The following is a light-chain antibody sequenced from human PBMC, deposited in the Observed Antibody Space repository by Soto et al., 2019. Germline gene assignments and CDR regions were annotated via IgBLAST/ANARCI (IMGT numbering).Light chain of an antibody. J-gene: IGKJ1*01. CDR3: QQYGSSRT. V-gene: IGKV3-20*01. Sequence: EIVLTQSPGTLSLSPGERATLSCRASQSVSSSYLAWYQQKPGQAPRLLIYGASSRATGIPDRFSGSGSGTYFTITSSRLEPEDVAVYYCQQYGSSRTFGQGTKVEIK. CDR1: QSVSSSY. CDR2: GAS.